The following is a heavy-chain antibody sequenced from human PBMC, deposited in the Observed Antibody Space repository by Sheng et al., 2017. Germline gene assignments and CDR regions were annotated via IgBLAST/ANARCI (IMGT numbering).Heavy chain of an antibody. D-gene: IGHD5-18*01. J-gene: IGHJ6*02. CDR1: GFTFTSSA. V-gene: IGHV1-58*01. Sequence: GPEVKKPGTSVKVSCKASGFTFTSSAVQWVRQARGQRLEWIGWIVVGSGNTNYAQKFQERVTITRDMSTSTAYMELSSLRSEDTAVYYCAADQEGYSYGYGMDVWGQGTTVTVSS. CDR2: IVVGSGNT. CDR3: AADQEGYSYGYGMDV.